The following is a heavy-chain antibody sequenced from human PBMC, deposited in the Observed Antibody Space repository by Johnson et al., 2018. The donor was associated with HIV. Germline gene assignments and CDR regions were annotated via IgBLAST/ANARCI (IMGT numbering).Heavy chain of an antibody. Sequence: VQLVESGGGVVQPGRSLRLSCAASGFSFSKAWMSWVRRAPGKGLEWVGRIKTKTDGGTTDYAAPVKGRFTISRDDSKNTLYLQMNILKTEDTAVYYCTTGGGYEVGDAFDIWGQGTMVTVSS. CDR2: IKTKTDGGTT. CDR1: GFSFSKAW. CDR3: TTGGGYEVGDAFDI. D-gene: IGHD5-12*01. J-gene: IGHJ3*02. V-gene: IGHV3-15*01.